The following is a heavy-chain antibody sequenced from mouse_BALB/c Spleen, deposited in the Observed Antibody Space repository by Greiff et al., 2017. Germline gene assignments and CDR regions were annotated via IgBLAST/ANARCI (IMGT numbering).Heavy chain of an antibody. CDR1: GFTFSSYT. D-gene: IGHD1-1*01. J-gene: IGHJ4*01. CDR3: ARYYYGSSPYAMDY. Sequence: EVKLMESGGGLVKPGGSLKLSCAASGFTFSSYTMSWVRQTPEKRLEWVATISSGGGNTYYPDSVKGRFTISRDNAKNNLYLQMSSLRSEDTALYYCARYYYGSSPYAMDYWGQGTSVTVSS. V-gene: IGHV5-9*03. CDR2: ISSGGGNT.